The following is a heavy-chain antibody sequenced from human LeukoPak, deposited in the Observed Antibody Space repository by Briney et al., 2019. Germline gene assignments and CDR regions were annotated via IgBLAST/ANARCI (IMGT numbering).Heavy chain of an antibody. CDR2: IYYSGST. CDR1: GVSISNGDHY. CDR3: AREATFGGVIFFDY. D-gene: IGHD3-16*02. V-gene: IGHV4-31*03. Sequence: SETLSLTCTVSGVSISNGDHYWSWIRQHPGKGLEWIGYIYYSGSTYYNPSLKSRVTISVDTSKNQFSLKLSSVTAADTAVYYCAREATFGGVIFFDYWGQGTLVTVSS. J-gene: IGHJ4*02.